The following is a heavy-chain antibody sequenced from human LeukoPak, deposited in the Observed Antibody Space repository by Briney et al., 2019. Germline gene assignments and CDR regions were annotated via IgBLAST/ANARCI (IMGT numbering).Heavy chain of an antibody. V-gene: IGHV3-30-3*01. Sequence: PGGSLRLSCAASGFTFSSYAMHWVRQAPGKGLEWVAVISYDGSNKYYADSVKGRFTISRDNSKNTLYLQMNSLRAEDTAVYYCARVPFTMIVVFTVDYWGQGTLVTVSS. CDR2: ISYDGSNK. D-gene: IGHD3-22*01. J-gene: IGHJ4*02. CDR3: ARVPFTMIVVFTVDY. CDR1: GFTFSSYA.